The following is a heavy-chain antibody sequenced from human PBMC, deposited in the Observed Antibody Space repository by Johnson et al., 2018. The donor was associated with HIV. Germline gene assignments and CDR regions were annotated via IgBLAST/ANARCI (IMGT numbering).Heavy chain of an antibody. Sequence: EKLVESGGGLVQPGRSLKLSCAASGFTFDDYAMHWVRQTPGKGLEWVSIIYGGGSTYYADSVKGRFTISRDNSKNTLYLQMNSLRAEDTAVYYCARESGHAFDIWGQGTMVTVSS. J-gene: IGHJ3*02. CDR2: IYGGGST. CDR3: ARESGHAFDI. CDR1: GFTFDDYA. D-gene: IGHD3-3*01. V-gene: IGHV3-66*01.